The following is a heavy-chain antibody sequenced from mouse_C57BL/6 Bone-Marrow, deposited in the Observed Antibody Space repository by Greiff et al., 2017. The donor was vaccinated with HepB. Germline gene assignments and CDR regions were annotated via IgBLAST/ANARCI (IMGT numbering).Heavy chain of an antibody. CDR3: AFWGVTHYFDY. D-gene: IGHD2-1*01. CDR2: IDLEDGET. J-gene: IGHJ2*01. Sequence: EVKLVESGAELVKPGASVKLSCTASGFNIKDYYMHWVKQRTEQGLERIGRIDLEDGETKYAPKFQGKATITADTSSNTADLQLSSLTSEDTAVYYCAFWGVTHYFDYWGQGTTLTVSS. CDR1: GFNIKDYY. V-gene: IGHV14-2*01.